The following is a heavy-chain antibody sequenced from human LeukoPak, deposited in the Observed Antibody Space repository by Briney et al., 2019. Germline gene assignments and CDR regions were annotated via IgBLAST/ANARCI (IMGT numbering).Heavy chain of an antibody. J-gene: IGHJ4*02. Sequence: ASVKVSRKASGGTFSSYAISWVRQAPGQGLEWMGGIIPIFGTANYAQKFQGRVTITADKSTSTAYMELSSLRSEDTAVYYCARSYSSGWYGGEDYWGQGTLVTVSS. CDR1: GGTFSSYA. D-gene: IGHD6-19*01. V-gene: IGHV1-69*06. CDR2: IIPIFGTA. CDR3: ARSYSSGWYGGEDY.